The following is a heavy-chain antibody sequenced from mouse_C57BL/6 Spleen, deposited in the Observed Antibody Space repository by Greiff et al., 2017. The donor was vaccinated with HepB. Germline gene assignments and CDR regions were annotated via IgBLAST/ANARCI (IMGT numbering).Heavy chain of an antibody. CDR1: GYTFTSYW. D-gene: IGHD2-12*01. Sequence: QVQLQQPGAELVMPGASVKLSCKASGYTFTSYWMHWVKQRPGQGLEWIGEIDPSDSYTNYNQKFKGKSTLTVDKSSSTAYMQLSSLTTEDSAVYYCARIPYSYYEGVYFGGWGTGATVTVSS. J-gene: IGHJ1*03. CDR3: ARIPYSYYEGVYFGG. CDR2: IDPSDSYT. V-gene: IGHV1-69*01.